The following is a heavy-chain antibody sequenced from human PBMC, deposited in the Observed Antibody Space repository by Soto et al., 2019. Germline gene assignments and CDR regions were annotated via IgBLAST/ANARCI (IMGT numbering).Heavy chain of an antibody. V-gene: IGHV1-2*02. CDR1: GYTFTGYY. J-gene: IGHJ6*02. D-gene: IGHD2-8*01. CDR3: ARGGIVLMVYATYYGMDV. Sequence: ASVKVSCKASGYTFTGYYMHLLRQAPGQGLEWMGWINPNSGGTNYAQKFQGRVTMTRDTSISTAYMELSRLRSDDTAVYYCARGGIVLMVYATYYGMDVWGQGTTVTVSS. CDR2: INPNSGGT.